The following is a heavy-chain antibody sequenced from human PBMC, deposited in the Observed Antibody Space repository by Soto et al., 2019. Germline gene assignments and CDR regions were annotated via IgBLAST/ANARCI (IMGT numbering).Heavy chain of an antibody. CDR2: ISYDGNNK. CDR3: ATSVNNWDEGFFDS. D-gene: IGHD1-20*01. J-gene: IGHJ4*02. V-gene: IGHV3-30*03. CDR1: GFTFSTYG. Sequence: QVQLVESGGGVVQPGRSLRLSCAASGFTFSTYGMQWVRQAPGKGLEWVAVISYDGNNKYYADSVKGRFTISRDNSKNTLYLQMSSLRAEDTAVYYGATSVNNWDEGFFDSWGQGSLVSVSS.